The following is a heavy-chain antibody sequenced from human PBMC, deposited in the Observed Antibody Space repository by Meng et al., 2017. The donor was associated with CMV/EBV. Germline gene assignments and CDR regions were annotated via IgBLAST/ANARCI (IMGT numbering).Heavy chain of an antibody. V-gene: IGHV3-33*03. CDR3: VKDSGSGSYFSNFGY. Sequence: YGFSFSKYGMHWVRQAPGKGLEWVALMWYDGSMESYADSVQGRFTVSRDNSENRLYLQMDSLRAEDTAVYYCVKDSGSGSYFSNFGYWGQGTLVTVSS. CDR2: MWYDGSME. J-gene: IGHJ4*02. D-gene: IGHD1-26*01. CDR1: GFSFSKYG.